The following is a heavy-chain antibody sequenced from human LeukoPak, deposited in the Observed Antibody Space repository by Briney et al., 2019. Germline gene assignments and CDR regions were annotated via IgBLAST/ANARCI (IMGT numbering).Heavy chain of an antibody. CDR1: GVTVSSNY. CDR2: IYSGGST. Sequence: PGGSLRLSCAASGVTVSSNYMSWVRRAPGKGLEWVSVIYSGGSTNYADSVKGRFIISRDNSKNTVYLQMNSLRAEDTAVYYCAREPHYSQPLLGYFDYWGQGTLVTVSS. J-gene: IGHJ4*02. V-gene: IGHV3-66*01. D-gene: IGHD2-21*02. CDR3: AREPHYSQPLLGYFDY.